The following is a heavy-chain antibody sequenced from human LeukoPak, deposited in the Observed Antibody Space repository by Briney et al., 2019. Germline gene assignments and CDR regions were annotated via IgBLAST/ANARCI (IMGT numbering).Heavy chain of an antibody. J-gene: IGHJ6*03. CDR1: GYSFTSYW. D-gene: IGHD3-3*01. CDR3: ARSYYDFWSGYYYGVYYMDV. CDR2: IYPGDSDT. V-gene: IGHV5-51*01. Sequence: GESLKISCKGSGYSFTSYWIGWVRQMPGKGLEWMGIIYPGDSDTRYSTSFQGQVTISADKSISTAYLQWSSLKASDTAMYYCARSYYDFWSGYYYGVYYMDVWGKGTTVTVSS.